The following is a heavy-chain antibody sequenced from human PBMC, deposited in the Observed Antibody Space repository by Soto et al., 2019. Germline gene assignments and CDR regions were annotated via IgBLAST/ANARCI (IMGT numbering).Heavy chain of an antibody. CDR3: ARALHDFGDDIGDWFKP. Sequence: QVQLVQSGAEVKKPGSSVKVSCKASGDTFSRSSIHWVRQAPGQGLEWMGRIVPMYGIADYAQKFQGRLTITADKSTTTAYMDLSSLGSEDTAVYYCARALHDFGDDIGDWFKPWGQGTRLTVSS. V-gene: IGHV1-69*02. CDR2: IVPMYGIA. D-gene: IGHD4-17*01. J-gene: IGHJ5*02. CDR1: GDTFSRSS.